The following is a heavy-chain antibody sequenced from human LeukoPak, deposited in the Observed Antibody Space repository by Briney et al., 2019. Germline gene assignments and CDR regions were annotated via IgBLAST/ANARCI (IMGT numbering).Heavy chain of an antibody. CDR3: ARAVYCSSTSCHRGPDY. CDR1: GFTFSSYG. D-gene: IGHD2-2*01. CDR2: ISYDGSNK. V-gene: IGHV3-30*03. J-gene: IGHJ4*02. Sequence: GRSLRLSCAASGFTFSSYGMHWVRQAPGKGLEWVAVISYDGSNKYYADSVKGRFTISRDNAKNTLYLQMNSLRAEDTAVYYCARAVYCSSTSCHRGPDYWGQGTLVTVSS.